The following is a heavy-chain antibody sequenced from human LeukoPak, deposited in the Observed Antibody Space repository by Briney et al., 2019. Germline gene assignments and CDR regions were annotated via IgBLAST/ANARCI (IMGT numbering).Heavy chain of an antibody. J-gene: IGHJ4*02. CDR3: ARGGYGSGSYYPTTFDY. CDR1: GYTFTSYA. Sequence: GASVKVSCKASGYTFTSYAMNWVRQAPGQGLEWMGWISAYNGNTNYAQKLQGRVTMTTDTSTSTAYMELRSLRSDDAAVYYCARGGYGSGSYYPTTFDYWGQGTLVTVSS. D-gene: IGHD3-10*01. CDR2: ISAYNGNT. V-gene: IGHV1-18*01.